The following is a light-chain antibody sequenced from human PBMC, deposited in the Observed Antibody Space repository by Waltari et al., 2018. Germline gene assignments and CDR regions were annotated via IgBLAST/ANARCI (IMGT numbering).Light chain of an antibody. J-gene: IGLJ3*02. CDR1: SGHSTNI. CDR2: VNSDGSH. V-gene: IGLV4-69*02. CDR3: QSGGHGTWV. Sequence: QLVLTQSPSASASLGASVKLTCTLDSGHSTNIIAWHQQQPQKGPRYLMKVNSDGSHSKGDEIPARFPGSSSSSGTELYLTISSVQAEDEADYYCQSGGHGTWVFGGGTKLTVL.